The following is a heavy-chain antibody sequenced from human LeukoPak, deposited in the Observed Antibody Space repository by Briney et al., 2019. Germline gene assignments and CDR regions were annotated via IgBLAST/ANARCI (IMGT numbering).Heavy chain of an antibody. D-gene: IGHD5-18*01. CDR3: ASSDTAMVNDAFDI. J-gene: IGHJ3*02. Sequence: SETLSLTCTVSGGSISSSSYYWGWIRQPPGKGLEWIGSIYYSGSTYYNPSLKSRVTISVDTSKNQFSLKLSSVTAADTAVYYCASSDTAMVNDAFDIWGQGTMVTVSS. CDR1: GGSISSSSYY. CDR2: IYYSGST. V-gene: IGHV4-39*07.